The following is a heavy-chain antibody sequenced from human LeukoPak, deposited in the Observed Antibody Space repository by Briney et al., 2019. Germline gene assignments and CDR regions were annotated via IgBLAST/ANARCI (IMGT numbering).Heavy chain of an antibody. V-gene: IGHV3-53*01. CDR1: GFTVSSNY. CDR3: ASSNRAAAGTFDY. CDR2: IYSVGST. D-gene: IGHD6-13*01. Sequence: GGSLRLSCAASGFTVSSNYMSWVRQAPGKGLEWVSVIYSVGSTYYADSVKGRFTISRDNSKNTLFLQMNGLRVEDTAIYYCASSNRAAAGTFDYWGQGTLVTVSS. J-gene: IGHJ4*02.